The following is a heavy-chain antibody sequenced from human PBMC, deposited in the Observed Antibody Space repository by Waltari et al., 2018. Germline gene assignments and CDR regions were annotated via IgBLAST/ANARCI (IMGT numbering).Heavy chain of an antibody. CDR3: VRDLYGRDDV. D-gene: IGHD3-10*01. J-gene: IGHJ4*02. CDR1: GFTFSTFW. Sequence: EVQLVESGGGLVHPGGSLRLSCEASGFTFSTFWMHWVRHLPGKGLVWVSHIKPDGTSTDYGDSVEGRFTISRDNAKNTWYLQMNSLRAEDTAIYYCVRDLYGRDDVWGQGTLVTVSS. V-gene: IGHV3-74*01. CDR2: IKPDGTST.